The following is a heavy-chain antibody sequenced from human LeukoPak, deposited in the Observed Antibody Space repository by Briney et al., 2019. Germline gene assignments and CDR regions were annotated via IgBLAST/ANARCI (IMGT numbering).Heavy chain of an antibody. V-gene: IGHV3-48*02. CDR3: ARDRRDITIFGVVIDNWFDP. J-gene: IGHJ5*02. CDR2: ISSSSSTI. Sequence: GGPLRLSCAASGFTFSSYSMNWVRQAPGKGLEWVSYISSSSSTIYYADSVKGRFTISRDNAKNSLYLQMNSLRDEDTAVYYCARDRRDITIFGVVIDNWFDPWGQGTLVTVSS. CDR1: GFTFSSYS. D-gene: IGHD3-3*01.